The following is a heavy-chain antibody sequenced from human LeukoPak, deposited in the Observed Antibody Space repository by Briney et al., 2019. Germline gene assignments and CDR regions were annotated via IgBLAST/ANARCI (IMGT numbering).Heavy chain of an antibody. D-gene: IGHD2-2*01. J-gene: IGHJ4*02. Sequence: SETLSLTCAVYGGSFSGYYWSWIRQPPGKGLEWIGEINHSGSTNYNPSLKSRVTISVDTSKNQFSLKLSSVTAADTAMYYCAREEMPCSSTSCSFYYWGQGTLVTVSS. CDR2: INHSGST. V-gene: IGHV4-34*01. CDR3: AREEMPCSSTSCSFYY. CDR1: GGSFSGYY.